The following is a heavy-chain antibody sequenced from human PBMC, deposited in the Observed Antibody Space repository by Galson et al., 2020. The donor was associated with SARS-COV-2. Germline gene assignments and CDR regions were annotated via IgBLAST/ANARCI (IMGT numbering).Heavy chain of an antibody. V-gene: IGHV3-33*01. J-gene: IGHJ4*02. CDR3: ARDQLQYCGGDSAAPLYYFDY. CDR1: GFTFSSYG. Sequence: GGSLRLSCAASGFTFSSYGMHWVRQAPGKGLEWVAVIWYDGSNKYYADSVKGRFTISRDNSKNTLYLQMNSLRAEDTAVYYCARDQLQYCGGDSAAPLYYFDYWGQGTLVTVSS. D-gene: IGHD2-21*02. CDR2: IWYDGSNK.